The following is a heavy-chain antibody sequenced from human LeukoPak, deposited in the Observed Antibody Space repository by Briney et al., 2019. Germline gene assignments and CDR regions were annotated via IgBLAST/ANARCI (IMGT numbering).Heavy chain of an antibody. CDR1: GGSISSGGYY. CDR3: ARSAAGTFDY. J-gene: IGHJ4*02. D-gene: IGHD6-13*01. CDR2: IYHSGST. V-gene: IGHV4-30-2*01. Sequence: SETLSLTCTVSGGSISSGGYYWSWIRQPPGKGLEWIGYIYHSGSTYYNPSLKSRVTISVDTSKNQFSLKLSSVTAADTAVYYCARSAAGTFDYWGQGTLVTVSS.